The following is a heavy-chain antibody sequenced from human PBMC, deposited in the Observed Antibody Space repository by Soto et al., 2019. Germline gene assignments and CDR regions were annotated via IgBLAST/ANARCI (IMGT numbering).Heavy chain of an antibody. J-gene: IGHJ4*02. D-gene: IGHD5-18*01. V-gene: IGHV4-31*03. CDR3: SRAGGPVNTAMVGFDY. CDR2: ISYSWST. CDR1: RGTISSGGYY. Sequence: SETLSLTCTVSRGTISSGGYYWSWIRQHPGKGLEWIGYISYSWSTYYNPSLKSRVTISVDTSKNQFSLKLSSVTGSKTPVYYCSRAGGPVNTAMVGFDYWGQGTLVTVSS.